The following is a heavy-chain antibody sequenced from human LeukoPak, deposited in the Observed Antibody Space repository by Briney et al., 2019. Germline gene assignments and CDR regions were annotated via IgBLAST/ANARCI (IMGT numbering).Heavy chain of an antibody. CDR3: ARDLAVAGTSGAFDI. CDR2: INPNSGGT. D-gene: IGHD6-19*01. Sequence: GESLKISCKGSGYTFTGYYMHWVRQAPGQGLEWMGWINPNSGGTNYAQKFQGRVTMTRDTSISTAYMELSRLRSDDTAVYYCARDLAVAGTSGAFDIWGQGTMVTVSS. CDR1: GYTFTGYY. V-gene: IGHV1-2*02. J-gene: IGHJ3*02.